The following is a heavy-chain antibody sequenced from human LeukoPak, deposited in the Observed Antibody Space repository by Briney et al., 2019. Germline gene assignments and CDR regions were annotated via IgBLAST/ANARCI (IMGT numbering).Heavy chain of an antibody. J-gene: IGHJ4*02. Sequence: SETLSLTCAVYGGSFSGYYWSWIRQPPGKGLEWIGEINHSGSTNYNPSLKSRVTISIDTSKNQFSLKLSSVTAADTAVYYCARVSFNGRNDYWGQGTLVTVSS. CDR2: INHSGST. CDR1: GGSFSGYY. V-gene: IGHV4-34*01. CDR3: ARVSFNGRNDY.